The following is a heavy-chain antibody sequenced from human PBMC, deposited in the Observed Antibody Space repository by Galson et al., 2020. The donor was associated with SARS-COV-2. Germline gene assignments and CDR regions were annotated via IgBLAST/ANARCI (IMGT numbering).Heavy chain of an antibody. J-gene: IGHJ6*02. Sequence: GGSLRLSCAASGLTFSSNYMMWVRQAPGKGLEWVSVIYVASYTYYSDSVQGRFTISRDDSKNTLYLQMNSLRAEDTAVYYCAGTLGPYYYYAYGLDVWGQGTTVTVSS. CDR3: AGTLGPYYYYAYGLDV. V-gene: IGHV3-53*01. CDR1: GLTFSSNY. D-gene: IGHD3-16*01. CDR2: IYVASYT.